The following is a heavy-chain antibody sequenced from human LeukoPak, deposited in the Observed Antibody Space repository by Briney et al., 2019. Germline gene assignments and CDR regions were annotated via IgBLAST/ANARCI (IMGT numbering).Heavy chain of an antibody. J-gene: IGHJ4*02. CDR3: ARDTIVGGRADFDF. Sequence: ASVKVSCKASGYTFNDYYVHWVRQAPGQGLEWMGWINPNSGATYYAQNFQGRVTLTRDTSISTAYMELSSLRSDDTAVFYCARDTIVGGRADFDFWGKETLVTVSS. CDR2: INPNSGAT. V-gene: IGHV1-2*02. CDR1: GYTFNDYY. D-gene: IGHD1-26*01.